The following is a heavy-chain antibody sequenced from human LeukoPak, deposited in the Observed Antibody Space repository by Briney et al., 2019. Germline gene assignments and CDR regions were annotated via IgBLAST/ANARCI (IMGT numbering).Heavy chain of an antibody. CDR2: ITGSGGST. CDR3: AKGLTYYYDSSGYYL. D-gene: IGHD3-22*01. V-gene: IGHV3-23*01. CDR1: GFTFSSYA. Sequence: GGSLRLSCAASGFTFSSYAMNWVRQAPGEGLEWVSAITGSGGSTYYADSVKGRFTISRDNSKNTLYLQVSSLRAEDTAVYYCAKGLTYYYDSSGYYLWGQGTLVTVSS. J-gene: IGHJ4*02.